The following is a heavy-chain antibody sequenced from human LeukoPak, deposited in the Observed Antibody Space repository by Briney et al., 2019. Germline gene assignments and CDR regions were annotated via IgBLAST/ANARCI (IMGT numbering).Heavy chain of an antibody. CDR1: GFTFSNAW. CDR2: IKSKTDGGTA. Sequence: PGGSLRLSCAASGFTFSNAWMSWVRQAPGKGLEWVGRIKSKTDGGTADYAAPVKGRFSISRGDSKNTLFLQMNSLKTEDTAVYYCTAALFGELCYFDYWGQGTLVTVSS. D-gene: IGHD3-10*01. J-gene: IGHJ4*02. CDR3: TAALFGELCYFDY. V-gene: IGHV3-15*01.